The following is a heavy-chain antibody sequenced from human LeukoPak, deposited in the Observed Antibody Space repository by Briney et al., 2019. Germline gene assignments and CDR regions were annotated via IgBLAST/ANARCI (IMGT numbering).Heavy chain of an antibody. CDR1: GGSFSGYY. J-gene: IGHJ4*02. D-gene: IGHD5-18*01. V-gene: IGHV4-34*01. CDR2: ISHSGST. CDR3: AVEGGYSYGYFDY. Sequence: SETLSLTCAVYGGSFSGYYWSWIRQPPGKGLEWIGEISHSGSTNYNPSLKSRVTISVDTSKNQFSLKLSSVTAADTAVYYCAVEGGYSYGYFDYWGQGTLVTVSS.